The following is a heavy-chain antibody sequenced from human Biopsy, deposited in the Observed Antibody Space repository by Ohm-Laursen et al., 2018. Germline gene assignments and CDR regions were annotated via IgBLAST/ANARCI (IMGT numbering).Heavy chain of an antibody. CDR3: AANINVWNVNY. CDR2: FAPENGKT. J-gene: IGHJ4*02. Sequence: ASVKVSCKVSGYTLNELSMHWVRQVPGKGLEWMGGFAPENGKTVYAQNFQARVSLTEDTSTDTAYMELRSLRSEDTAVYYCAANINVWNVNYWGQGTQVTVSS. V-gene: IGHV1-24*01. D-gene: IGHD1-1*01. CDR1: GYTLNELS.